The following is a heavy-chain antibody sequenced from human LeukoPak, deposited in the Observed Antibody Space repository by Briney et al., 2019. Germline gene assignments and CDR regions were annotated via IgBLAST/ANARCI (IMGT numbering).Heavy chain of an antibody. CDR1: GGSFSGYY. D-gene: IGHD6-6*01. Sequence: SETLSLTCAVYGGSFSGYYWSWIRQPPGKGLEWIGEINHSGSTNYNPSLKSRVPISVDTSKNQFSLKLSSVTAADTAVYYCARHGVGSSSFRDYYMDVWGKGTTVTVSS. CDR3: ARHGVGSSSFRDYYMDV. CDR2: INHSGST. J-gene: IGHJ6*03. V-gene: IGHV4-34*01.